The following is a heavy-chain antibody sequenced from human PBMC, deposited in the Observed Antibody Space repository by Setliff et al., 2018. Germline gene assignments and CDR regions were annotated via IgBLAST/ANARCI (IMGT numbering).Heavy chain of an antibody. CDR1: GFTFNNYV. CDR3: AKDGGGTYYSRSDY. Sequence: GGSLRLSCATSGFTFNNYVMNWVRQAPGKGLEWVSAISRSGDKTYYADSVKGRFIISRDNSDILYLQMNSLRAEDTAVYYCAKDGGGTYYSRSDYWGQGTLVTVSS. D-gene: IGHD1-26*01. J-gene: IGHJ4*02. V-gene: IGHV3-23*01. CDR2: ISRSGDKT.